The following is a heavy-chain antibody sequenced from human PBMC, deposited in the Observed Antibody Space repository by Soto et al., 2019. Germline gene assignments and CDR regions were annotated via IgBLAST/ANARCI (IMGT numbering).Heavy chain of an antibody. J-gene: IGHJ6*03. V-gene: IGHV4-59*01. CDR3: ARTAAVPAATLYYYYYYMDV. CDR2: IYYSGST. D-gene: IGHD2-2*01. CDR1: GGSISSYY. Sequence: SETLSLTCTVSGGSISSYYWSWIRQPPGKGLGWIGYIYYSGSTNYNPSLKSRVTISVDTSKNQFSLKLSSVTAADTAVYYCARTAAVPAATLYYYYYYMDVWGKGTTVTVSS.